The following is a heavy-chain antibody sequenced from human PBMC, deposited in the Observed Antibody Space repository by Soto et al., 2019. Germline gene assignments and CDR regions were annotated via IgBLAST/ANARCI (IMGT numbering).Heavy chain of an antibody. CDR3: ARVKRFNCSGGSCYQYYYYYMDV. J-gene: IGHJ6*03. CDR1: GGSFSGYY. Sequence: SETLSLTCAVYGGSFSGYYWSWIRQPPGKGLEWIGEINHSGSTNYNPSLKSRVTISVDTSKNQFSLKLSSVTAADTAVYYCARVKRFNCSGGSCYQYYYYYMDVWGKGTTVTVSS. CDR2: INHSGST. D-gene: IGHD2-15*01. V-gene: IGHV4-34*01.